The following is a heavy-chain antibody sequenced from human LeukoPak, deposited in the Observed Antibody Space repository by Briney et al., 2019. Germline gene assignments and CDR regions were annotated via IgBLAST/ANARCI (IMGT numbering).Heavy chain of an antibody. Sequence: PSETLSLTYNVSGGSMSSYYWSWIRQPPGKGLEWIEYMHSSGSTNYNPSLKSRVTMSVDTSRNQFSLKLNSVTAADTAVYYCAREVLWSGWFDYWGQGTLVTVSS. V-gene: IGHV4-59*01. D-gene: IGHD3-3*01. CDR3: AREVLWSGWFDY. J-gene: IGHJ4*02. CDR2: MHSSGST. CDR1: GGSMSSYY.